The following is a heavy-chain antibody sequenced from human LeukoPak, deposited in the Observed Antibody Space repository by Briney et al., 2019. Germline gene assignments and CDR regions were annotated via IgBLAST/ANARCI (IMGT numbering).Heavy chain of an antibody. J-gene: IGHJ4*02. D-gene: IGHD3-10*01. CDR2: TSNSGRTV. CDR1: GFTFSSYS. CDR3: AREHIRSGSYELDY. Sequence: GGSLRLSCAASGFTFSSYSMNWVRQAPGKGLEWISYTSNSGRTVYYGDSAKGRFTVSRDNTKNSVYLLMNSLRVEDTAVYYCAREHIRSGSYELDYWGQGTLVTVSS. V-gene: IGHV3-48*04.